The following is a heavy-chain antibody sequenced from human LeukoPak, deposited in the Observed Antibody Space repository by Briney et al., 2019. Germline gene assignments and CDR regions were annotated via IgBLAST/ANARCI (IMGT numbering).Heavy chain of an antibody. CDR1: GFTFSSYA. Sequence: GGSLRLSCAASGFTFSSYAMSWVRQAPGKGLEWLSYIAGSTIYTNYADSVKGRFTISRDNAKNSVYLQMNSLRAEDTAVYYCARDGAAAGPDRADFDYWGQGTLVTVSS. J-gene: IGHJ4*02. CDR3: ARDGAAAGPDRADFDY. V-gene: IGHV3-11*05. D-gene: IGHD6-13*01. CDR2: IAGSTIYT.